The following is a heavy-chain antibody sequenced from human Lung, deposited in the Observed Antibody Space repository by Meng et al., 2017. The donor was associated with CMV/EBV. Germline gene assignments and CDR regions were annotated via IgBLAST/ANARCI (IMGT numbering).Heavy chain of an antibody. D-gene: IGHD1-26*01. CDR2: INPNSGGT. Sequence: YNVNDFYMHWVRQAPGQGLEWMGRINPNSGGTNYAQKFQGRVTMTRDTSISTAYMEVSSLRSDDTAVYYCATQEWELVGYYYGMDVWGQGTTVTVSS. CDR1: YNVNDFY. V-gene: IGHV1-2*06. J-gene: IGHJ6*02. CDR3: ATQEWELVGYYYGMDV.